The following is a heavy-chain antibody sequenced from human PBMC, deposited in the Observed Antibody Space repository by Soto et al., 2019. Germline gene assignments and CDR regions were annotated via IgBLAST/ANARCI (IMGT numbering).Heavy chain of an antibody. V-gene: IGHV1-69*14. CDR1: GGTFSSYS. CDR3: ASRTSVFGVVGMGGLDV. D-gene: IGHD3-3*01. Sequence: QVQLVQSGAELKKPGSSVRVSCQASGGTFSSYSVNWVLQAPGQGLEWMGGIITIFPTADHAQRFQGRVTITADKSTNTANMERSSMRADDTAVDYCASRTSVFGVVGMGGLDVWGQGTTFTVSS. J-gene: IGHJ6*01. CDR2: IITIFPTA.